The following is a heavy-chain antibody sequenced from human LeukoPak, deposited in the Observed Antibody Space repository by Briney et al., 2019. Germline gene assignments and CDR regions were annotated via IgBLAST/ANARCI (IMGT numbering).Heavy chain of an antibody. CDR3: AKDQMIAGGQVY. CDR1: GFTFSNYV. D-gene: IGHD3-22*01. V-gene: IGHV3-23*01. J-gene: IGHJ4*02. CDR2: ISGSGSNT. Sequence: GGSLRLSCAASGFTFSNYVMSWVRQAPGEGLEWVSAISGSGSNTFYADSVKGRFTISRDNSKSTLYLQMNSLRAEDTAIYYCAKDQMIAGGQVYWGQGTRVTVSS.